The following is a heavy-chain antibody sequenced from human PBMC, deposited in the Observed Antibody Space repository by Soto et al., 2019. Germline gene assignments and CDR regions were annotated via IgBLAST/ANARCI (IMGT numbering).Heavy chain of an antibody. CDR1: GLVVSNNF. D-gene: IGHD4-17*01. V-gene: IGHV3-53*01. J-gene: IGHJ4*02. CDR2: IYGSGNT. CDR3: ARESVGDFGDPKLGGGFDS. Sequence: EVHLVESGGGLVQTGGSLRLSCVASGLVVSNNFMNWVRQAPGKGLEWVSIIYGSGNTFYADSVKGRFTISRDNSKNTVFLQMNSLRQEDTAVYYCARESVGDFGDPKLGGGFDSWGQGTLVTVSS.